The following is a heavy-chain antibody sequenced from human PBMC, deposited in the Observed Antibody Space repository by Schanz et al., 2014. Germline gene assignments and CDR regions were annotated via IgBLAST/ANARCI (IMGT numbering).Heavy chain of an antibody. CDR2: IATSSSTR. CDR3: ASGVHVSSLQKGLQF. Sequence: VQLVGSGGGLIQPGGSLRLSCAASGFTFSSYAMSWVRQVPGKGLEWLSYIATSSSTRHYADSVKGRVTISRDNAKNSVSLQMRRLRVEDTAVYYCASGVHVSSLQKGLQFWGRGTLVIVSS. D-gene: IGHD3-10*01. CDR1: GFTFSSYA. J-gene: IGHJ1*01. V-gene: IGHV3-48*01.